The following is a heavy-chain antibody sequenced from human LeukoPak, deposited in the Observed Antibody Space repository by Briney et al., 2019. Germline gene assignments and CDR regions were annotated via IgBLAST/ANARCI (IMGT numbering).Heavy chain of an antibody. CDR2: ISDSSSTI. V-gene: IGHV3-48*04. D-gene: IGHD3-22*01. J-gene: IGHJ4*02. Sequence: GGSLRLSCAASGFTFSSYSMNWVRQAPGKGLEWVSYISDSSSTIYYADSVKGRFTISRDDAKHTLYLQMNSLRAEDKAVYYCARVVSSSDLLDYWGQGTLVTVSS. CDR1: GFTFSSYS. CDR3: ARVVSSSDLLDY.